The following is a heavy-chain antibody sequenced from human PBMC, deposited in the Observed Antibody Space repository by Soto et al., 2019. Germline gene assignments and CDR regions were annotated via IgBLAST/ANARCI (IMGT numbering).Heavy chain of an antibody. Sequence: LRLSCAASGFTFSSYSMNWVRQAPGKGLEWVSSISSSSSYIYYADSVKGRFTISRDNAKNSLYLQMNSLRAEDTAVYYCARDPAEYYDFWSGYPDLGGMDVWGQGTTVTVSS. CDR2: ISSSSSYI. D-gene: IGHD3-3*01. V-gene: IGHV3-21*01. CDR1: GFTFSSYS. CDR3: ARDPAEYYDFWSGYPDLGGMDV. J-gene: IGHJ6*02.